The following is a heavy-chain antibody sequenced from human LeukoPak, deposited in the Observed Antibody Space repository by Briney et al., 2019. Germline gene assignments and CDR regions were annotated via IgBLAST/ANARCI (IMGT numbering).Heavy chain of an antibody. CDR2: ITTSGGSA. J-gene: IGHJ4*02. V-gene: IGHV3-23*01. D-gene: IGHD3-22*01. Sequence: GESLRLSCAASGFTFSSYAMSWVRRAPGKGLEWVSGITTSGGSASYADSVKGRFTISRDNPGNTLFMEMHSLRAEDTAFYYYDGSSYSVQWGQGTLVTVSS. CDR1: GFTFSSYA. CDR3: DGSSYSVQ.